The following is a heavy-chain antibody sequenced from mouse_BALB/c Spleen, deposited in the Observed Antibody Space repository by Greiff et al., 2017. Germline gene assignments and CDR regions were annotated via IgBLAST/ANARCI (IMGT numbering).Heavy chain of an antibody. CDR2: INPSNGRT. V-gene: IGHV1S81*02. CDR3: ASLITTAYRGTWFAY. D-gene: IGHD1-2*01. Sequence: QVHVKQPGAELVKPGASVKLSCKASGYTFTSYWMHWVKQRPGQGLEWIGEINPSNGRTNYNEKFKSKATLTVDKSSSTAYMQLSSLTSEDSAVYYCASLITTAYRGTWFAYWGQGTLVTVSA. CDR1: GYTFTSYW. J-gene: IGHJ3*01.